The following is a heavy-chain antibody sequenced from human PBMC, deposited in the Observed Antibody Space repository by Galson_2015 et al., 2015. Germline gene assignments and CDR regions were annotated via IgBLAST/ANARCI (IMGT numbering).Heavy chain of an antibody. D-gene: IGHD3-22*01. J-gene: IGHJ5*02. Sequence: SLRLSCAASGFTFSSYRMNWVRQAPGKGLEWVSSISWDSGSIGYADSVKGRFTTSRDNAKNSLYLRMNSLRAEDTALYYCAKDTYNYYDSSGYSSGFDPWVQGTLVTVSS. CDR3: AKDTYNYYDSSGYSSGFDP. V-gene: IGHV3-9*01. CDR2: ISWDSGSI. CDR1: GFTFSSYR.